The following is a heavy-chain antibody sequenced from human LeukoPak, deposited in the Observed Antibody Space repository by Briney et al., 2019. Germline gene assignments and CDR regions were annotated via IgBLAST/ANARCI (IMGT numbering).Heavy chain of an antibody. V-gene: IGHV4-61*02. CDR3: ARSALTMIVDY. CDR1: GGSISSGSYY. J-gene: IGHJ4*02. CDR2: IYTSGST. D-gene: IGHD3-22*01. Sequence: PSETLSLTCTVSGGSISSGSYYWSWIRQPAGKGLEWIGRIYTSGSTNYNPSLKSRVTISVDTSKNQFSLKLSSVTAADTAVYYCARSALTMIVDYWGQGTLVTASS.